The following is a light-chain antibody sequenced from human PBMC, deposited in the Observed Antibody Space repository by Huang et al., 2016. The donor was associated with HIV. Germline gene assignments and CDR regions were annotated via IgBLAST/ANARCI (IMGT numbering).Light chain of an antibody. Sequence: ERVMTQSPVTLSVSPGERATFSCRASQSISSKLAWYQQKPGQSPRLLNYGASTRAAGRPARFSGSGSGTEFTLTISSLQSEDFAVYYCQQYNNWPFTFGPGTRVDIK. CDR2: GAS. CDR1: QSISSK. V-gene: IGKV3-15*01. J-gene: IGKJ3*01. CDR3: QQYNNWPFT.